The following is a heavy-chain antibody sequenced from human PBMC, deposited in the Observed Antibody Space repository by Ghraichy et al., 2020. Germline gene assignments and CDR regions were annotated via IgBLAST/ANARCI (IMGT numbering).Heavy chain of an antibody. D-gene: IGHD3-3*01. CDR1: TGSISSYY. V-gene: IGHV4-59*13. CDR3: AGDVGYDFWTGRTWFDP. Sequence: SETLSLTCTFSTGSISSYYWTWLRQSPGKGLEWIGNIHYTGKSNYHPALKSRVTMSIDTSRNQFSLWLQSVTAADTAMYYCAGDVGYDFWTGRTWFDPWGQGTLVTVSS. J-gene: IGHJ5*02. CDR2: IHYTGKS.